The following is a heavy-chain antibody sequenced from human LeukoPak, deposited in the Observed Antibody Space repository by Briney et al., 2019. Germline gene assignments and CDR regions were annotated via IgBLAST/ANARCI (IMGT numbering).Heavy chain of an antibody. CDR3: ARETPDSSSWTVFDY. V-gene: IGHV3-48*01. J-gene: IGHJ4*02. D-gene: IGHD6-13*01. CDR2: ITISSTTI. CDR1: GFTFKNYN. Sequence: GGSLRLPCAASGFTFKNYNMNWVRQAPGKGLEWVSYITISSTTIYYADSVKGRFSISRDSAKNSLYLQMNSLRVEDTAVYYCARETPDSSSWTVFDYWGQGTLVTVSS.